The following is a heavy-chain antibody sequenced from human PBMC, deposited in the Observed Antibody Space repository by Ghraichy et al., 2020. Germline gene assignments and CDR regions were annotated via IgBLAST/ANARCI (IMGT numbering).Heavy chain of an antibody. J-gene: IGHJ3*02. D-gene: IGHD4-23*01. Sequence: SETLSLTCAVFGGSISSSEWWNWVRQPPGRGLEWIGEMYHDGKTNYNPSLKSRLTMSIDKTNNQFSLKLSSVTAADTAVYFCARDRDYGDKSWAFDIWGQGTLVTVSS. CDR3: ARDRDYGDKSWAFDI. V-gene: IGHV4-4*02. CDR2: MYHDGKT. CDR1: GGSISSSEW.